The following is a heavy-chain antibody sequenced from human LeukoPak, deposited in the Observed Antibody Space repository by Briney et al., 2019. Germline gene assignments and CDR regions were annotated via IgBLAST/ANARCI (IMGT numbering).Heavy chain of an antibody. V-gene: IGHV3-33*01. CDR1: GFTFSSYG. Sequence: GRSLRLSCAASGFTFSSYGMHWVRQAPGKRLEWVAVIWYDGSNKYYADSVKGRFTISRDNSKNTLYLQMNSLRAEDTAVYYCAREGIVVVPAAISPYYYYYMDVWGKGTTVTVSS. D-gene: IGHD2-2*01. CDR2: IWYDGSNK. CDR3: AREGIVVVPAAISPYYYYYMDV. J-gene: IGHJ6*03.